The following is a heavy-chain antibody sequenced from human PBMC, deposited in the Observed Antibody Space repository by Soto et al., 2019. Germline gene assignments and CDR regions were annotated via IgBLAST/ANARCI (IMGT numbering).Heavy chain of an antibody. J-gene: IGHJ4*02. CDR3: TTGQRGDGSGTCV. Sequence: GGSLRLSCAASGFTFGNAWMSWVRQAPGKGLEWVGRIKSKTDGGTSDYAAPVKGRFTISRDDSKNTLYLQMNSLKTEDTAEYYCTTGQRGDGSGTCVWGQGTMVTVSS. V-gene: IGHV3-15*01. D-gene: IGHD3-22*01. CDR2: IKSKTDGGTS. CDR1: GFTFGNAW.